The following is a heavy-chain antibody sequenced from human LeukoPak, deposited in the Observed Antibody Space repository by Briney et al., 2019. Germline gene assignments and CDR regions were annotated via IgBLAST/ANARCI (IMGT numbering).Heavy chain of an antibody. CDR3: ARGRYDFWSGYYTTNTDAFDI. D-gene: IGHD3-3*01. V-gene: IGHV4-30-2*01. CDR1: GGSISSGGYY. CDR2: IYHSGST. J-gene: IGHJ3*02. Sequence: SETLSLTFTVSGGSISSGGYYWSWIRQPPGKGLEWIGYIYHSGSTYYNPSLKSRVTISVDRSKNQFSLKLSSVTAADTAVYYCARGRYDFWSGYYTTNTDAFDIWGQGTMVTVSS.